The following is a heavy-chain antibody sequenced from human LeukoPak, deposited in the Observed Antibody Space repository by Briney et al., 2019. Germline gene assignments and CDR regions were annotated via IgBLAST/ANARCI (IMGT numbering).Heavy chain of an antibody. Sequence: PGGSLRLSCAASGFTFDDYAMHWVRHAPGKGLEWVSGISWNSGDTGYADSVKGRFTISRDNAKKSLYLQMNSLRAEDMALYYCTKGSSSGRTLVRGPRTEFDYWGQGTLVTVSS. V-gene: IGHV3-9*03. D-gene: IGHD3-10*01. CDR3: TKGSSSGRTLVRGPRTEFDY. J-gene: IGHJ4*02. CDR2: ISWNSGDT. CDR1: GFTFDDYA.